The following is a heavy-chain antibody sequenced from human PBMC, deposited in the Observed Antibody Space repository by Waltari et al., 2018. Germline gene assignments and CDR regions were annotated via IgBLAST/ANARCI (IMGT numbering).Heavy chain of an antibody. CDR1: GGSVSSTSYY. Sequence: QVQLQESGPGLVKPSETLSLTCAVSGGSVSSTSYYWGWIRQPPGKGLEWIGSIYYTGSPYYNPSLKSRVTLSVDTSKPQFSLKMPSVTAADTAVYYCARKGALGGNSNWFDPWGQGILVTVSS. V-gene: IGHV4-39*07. CDR3: ARKGALGGNSNWFDP. D-gene: IGHD1-1*01. J-gene: IGHJ5*02. CDR2: IYYTGSP.